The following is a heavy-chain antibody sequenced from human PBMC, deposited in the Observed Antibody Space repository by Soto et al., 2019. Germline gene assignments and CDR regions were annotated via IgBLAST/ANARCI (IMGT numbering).Heavy chain of an antibody. CDR1: GFTFSGSV. Sequence: GGSLRLSCAASGFTFSGSVMHWVRQASGKGLEWVGRIRSKANSYATAYAVSVKGRFTISRDDSRNTAYLQMNSLKTEDTAVYYCARGVYDFWSGHPKGLDYWGQGTVVTVSS. J-gene: IGHJ4*02. CDR2: IRSKANSYAT. V-gene: IGHV3-73*01. D-gene: IGHD3-3*01. CDR3: ARGVYDFWSGHPKGLDY.